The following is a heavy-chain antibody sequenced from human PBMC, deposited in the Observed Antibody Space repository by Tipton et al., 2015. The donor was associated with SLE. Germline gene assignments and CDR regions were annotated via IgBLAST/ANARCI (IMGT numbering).Heavy chain of an antibody. V-gene: IGHV4-38-2*02. D-gene: IGHD1-26*01. Sequence: LRLSCIVSDDSVSSAYYWAWIRQPPGKGLQWIACIYRTGTTYVYPSLKSRVSMSMDTSNNRFSLTMTSLTVADKAVYYCARSRSGRREFDYWGPGTLVTVSS. CDR1: DDSVSSAYY. CDR2: IYRTGTT. CDR3: ARSRSGRREFDY. J-gene: IGHJ4*02.